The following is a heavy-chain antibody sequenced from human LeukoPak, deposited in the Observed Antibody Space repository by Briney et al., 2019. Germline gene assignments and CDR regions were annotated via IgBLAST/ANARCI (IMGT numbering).Heavy chain of an antibody. CDR2: ICYDGSNK. V-gene: IGHV3-33*01. D-gene: IGHD3-16*02. Sequence: PGRSLRLSCAASGFTFSSYGMHWVRQAPGKGLEGVAVICYDGSNKYYADSVKGGFTISRDNSKHSLYLQMNSLRAEDTAVYYCAREFIMITFGGVIDAGYYYGMDVWGQGTTVTVSS. J-gene: IGHJ6*02. CDR1: GFTFSSYG. CDR3: AREFIMITFGGVIDAGYYYGMDV.